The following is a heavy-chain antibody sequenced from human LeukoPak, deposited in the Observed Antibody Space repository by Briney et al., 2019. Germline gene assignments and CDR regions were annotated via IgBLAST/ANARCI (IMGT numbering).Heavy chain of an antibody. D-gene: IGHD5-18*01. CDR2: IKQEGSGK. CDR3: ARDYGYSFDY. CDR1: GFTFNNYW. J-gene: IGHJ4*02. Sequence: GRSLRLSCAASGFTFNNYWMKWVRQAPGKGLEWVATIKQEGSGKYYVDSVKGRFTISRDNAGNSLYLQMDSLRADDTAVYYCARDYGYSFDYWGQGTLVTVSS. V-gene: IGHV3-7*04.